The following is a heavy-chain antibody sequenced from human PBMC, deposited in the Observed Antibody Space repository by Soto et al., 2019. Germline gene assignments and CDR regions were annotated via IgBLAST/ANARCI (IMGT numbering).Heavy chain of an antibody. Sequence: ASVKVSCKTSGYTFSGFYIHWVRQAPGQGLESMGWIYPDSGGTDYAQKFQGRVTMTRDKSISTAYMELSRLSSADTAVYYCRVTGLSEVDYWGQGTLFTVSS. V-gene: IGHV1-2*02. D-gene: IGHD3-9*01. CDR3: RVTGLSEVDY. J-gene: IGHJ4*02. CDR2: IYPDSGGT. CDR1: GYTFSGFY.